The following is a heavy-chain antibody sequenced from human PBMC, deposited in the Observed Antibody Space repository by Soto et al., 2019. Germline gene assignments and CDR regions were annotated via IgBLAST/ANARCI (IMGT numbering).Heavy chain of an antibody. CDR2: VSHDGRNT. J-gene: IGHJ4*02. CDR3: AKGGRQWLVTSDFNY. D-gene: IGHD6-19*01. V-gene: IGHV3-30*18. Sequence: VQLVESGRGVVQPGRSLRLSCAASGFTFSDYAMHWVRQAPGKGLEWVAVVSHDGRNTHYADSVKGRFTISRDSSKNKVSLEMTSLRAEDTAVYYCAKGGRQWLVTSDFNYWGQGALVTVSS. CDR1: GFTFSDYA.